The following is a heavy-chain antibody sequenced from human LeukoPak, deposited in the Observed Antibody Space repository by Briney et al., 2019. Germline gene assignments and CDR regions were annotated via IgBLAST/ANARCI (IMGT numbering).Heavy chain of an antibody. CDR1: GFTFINYA. J-gene: IGHJ1*01. CDR2: ISGSGDTT. D-gene: IGHD6-6*01. CDR3: AKGPPSSSAQYFQH. V-gene: IGHV3-23*01. Sequence: GGTLRLSCAASGFTFINYAMSWVRQAPGKGLEWVSGISGSGDTTYYADSVKGRFTISRDNSKNTLFLQMNSLRAEDTAVYYCAKGPPSSSAQYFQHWGQGTLVTVSS.